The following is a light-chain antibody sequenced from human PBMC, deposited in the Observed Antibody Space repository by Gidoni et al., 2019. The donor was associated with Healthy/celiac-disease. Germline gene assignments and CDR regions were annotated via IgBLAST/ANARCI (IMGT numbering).Light chain of an antibody. V-gene: IGLV3-25*02. CDR1: ALPYQF. J-gene: IGLJ1*01. CDR2: KDS. CDR3: QSPDSTTSYYV. Sequence: YELAQPPSVSVSPGQTARITSSGDALPYQFAYWYQQKPGQAPVLLIYKDSERPSVIPERFSGSSSGTTATLTISGVQAEDEADYYCQSPDSTTSYYVFGTGTKVTVL.